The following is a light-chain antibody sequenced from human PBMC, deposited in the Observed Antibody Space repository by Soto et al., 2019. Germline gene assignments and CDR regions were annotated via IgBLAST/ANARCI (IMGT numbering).Light chain of an antibody. CDR2: AAS. CDR1: QSINSY. J-gene: IGKJ5*01. CDR3: QLSYSTPLT. V-gene: IGKV1-39*01. Sequence: DIQMTQSPSSLSASVGDRVTITCRASQSINSYLNWYQNKPGKDPKLLISAASSLHSGVPSRFSGSRSGTDFTLTITRLKPEDCETFYCQLSYSTPLTFGQGTRLE.